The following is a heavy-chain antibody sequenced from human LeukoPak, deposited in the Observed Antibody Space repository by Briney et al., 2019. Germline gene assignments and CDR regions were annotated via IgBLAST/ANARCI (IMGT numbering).Heavy chain of an antibody. D-gene: IGHD3-10*01. CDR1: GVSISSGSNY. V-gene: IGHV4-39*07. CDR3: ARVPKAG. Sequence: SETLSLTCRVSGVSISSGSNYWGWIRQPPGKGLEWIGSIYYSGNTYYNASLKSRVTVSVDTSKNQFSLKLSSVTAADTAVYYCARVPKAGWGQGTLVTVSS. CDR2: IYYSGNT. J-gene: IGHJ4*02.